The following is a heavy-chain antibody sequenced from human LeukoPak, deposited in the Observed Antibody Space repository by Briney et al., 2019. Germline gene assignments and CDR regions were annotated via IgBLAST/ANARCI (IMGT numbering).Heavy chain of an antibody. CDR2: ISGSGGST. CDR3: VRDGGVSGYDLLDY. D-gene: IGHD5-12*01. Sequence: GGSLRLSCAASGFTFSNAWMSWVRQAPGKGLEWVSAISGSGGSTYYADSVKGRFTISRDNSKNTLYLQMNSLRAEDTAVYYCVRDGGVSGYDLLDYWGQGTLVTVSS. CDR1: GFTFSNAW. J-gene: IGHJ4*02. V-gene: IGHV3-23*01.